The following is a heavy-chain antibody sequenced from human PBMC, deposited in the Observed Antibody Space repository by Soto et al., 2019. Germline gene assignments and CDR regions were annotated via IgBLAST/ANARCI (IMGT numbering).Heavy chain of an antibody. CDR1: GYTFTGYY. J-gene: IGHJ4*02. CDR3: ARDGAMENDYFDY. CDR2: INPNSGGT. Sequence: ASVKVSCKASGYTFTGYYMHWVRHAPGQGLEWMGWINPNSGGTNYAQKFQGWVTMTRDTSISTAYMELSRLRSDDTAVYYCARDGAMENDYFDYWGQGTLVTVSS. V-gene: IGHV1-2*04. D-gene: IGHD5-18*01.